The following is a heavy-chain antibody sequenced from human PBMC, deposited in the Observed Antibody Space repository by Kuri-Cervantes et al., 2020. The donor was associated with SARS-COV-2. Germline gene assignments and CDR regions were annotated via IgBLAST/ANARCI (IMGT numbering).Heavy chain of an antibody. CDR2: INPNSGGT. D-gene: IGHD1-26*01. J-gene: IGHJ6*03. V-gene: IGHV1-2*02. CDR1: GYTFTGYY. CDR3: ARVAVGATHPNYYMDV. Sequence: ASVKVSCKASGYTFTGYYMHWVRQAPGQGLEWMGWINPNSGGTNYAQKFQGRVTMTRDTSISTAYMELSRLRSDDTAVYYCARVAVGATHPNYYMDVGGKGTTVTVSS.